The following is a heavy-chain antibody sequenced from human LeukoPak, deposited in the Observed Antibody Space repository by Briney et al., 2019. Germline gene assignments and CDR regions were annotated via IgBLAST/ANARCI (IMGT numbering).Heavy chain of an antibody. Sequence: SETLSLTCTVSGGSISSYYWSWIRQPPGKGLEWIGYIYYSGSTNYNPSPKSRVTISVDTSKNQFSLKLSSVTAADTAVYYCARIVPGGWFDPWGQGTLVTVSS. V-gene: IGHV4-59*08. CDR2: IYYSGST. D-gene: IGHD2-2*01. J-gene: IGHJ5*02. CDR3: ARIVPGGWFDP. CDR1: GGSISSYY.